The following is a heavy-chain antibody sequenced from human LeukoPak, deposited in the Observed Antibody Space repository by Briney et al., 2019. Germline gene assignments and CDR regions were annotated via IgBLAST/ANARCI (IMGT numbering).Heavy chain of an antibody. V-gene: IGHV4-59*01. J-gene: IGHJ3*02. Sequence: SETLSLTCTVSGGSISTDYWSWIRQPPGKGLDWIGYVSFGGGTNYNPSLKSRVITSADTSKNQFSLNLTSVTAADTAVYYCVRASVESGGAFDIRGQGTMVTVSS. CDR2: VSFGGGT. CDR1: GGSISTDY. D-gene: IGHD2-15*01. CDR3: VRASVESGGAFDI.